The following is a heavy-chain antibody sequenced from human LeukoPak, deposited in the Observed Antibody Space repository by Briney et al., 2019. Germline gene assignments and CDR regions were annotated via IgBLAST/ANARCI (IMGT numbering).Heavy chain of an antibody. CDR2: INPNSGGT. D-gene: IGHD6-6*01. V-gene: IGHV1-2*02. CDR1: GYTFTGYY. Sequence: GASVKVSCKASGYTFTGYYMHWVRQAPGQGLEWMGWINPNSGGTNYAQKFQGRVTMTRDTSISTAYMELSRLRSDDTAVYYCARTERPHRDESHFLTGIAARHFDYWGQGTLVTVSS. J-gene: IGHJ4*02. CDR3: ARTERPHRDESHFLTGIAARHFDY.